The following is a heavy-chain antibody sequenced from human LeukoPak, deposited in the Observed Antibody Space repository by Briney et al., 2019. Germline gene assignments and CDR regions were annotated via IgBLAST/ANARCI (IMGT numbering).Heavy chain of an antibody. V-gene: IGHV4-39*01. Sequence: PSETLSLTCTVSGGSISTSSYYWGWIRQPPGTGLEWIGSIYYSGSTSYNPSLKSRVTISVDTSKNQFSLKLGSVTAADTAVYYCARRDFWSGYYHWGQGTLVTVSS. CDR3: ARRDFWSGYYH. CDR1: GGSISTSSYY. CDR2: IYYSGST. J-gene: IGHJ5*02. D-gene: IGHD3-3*01.